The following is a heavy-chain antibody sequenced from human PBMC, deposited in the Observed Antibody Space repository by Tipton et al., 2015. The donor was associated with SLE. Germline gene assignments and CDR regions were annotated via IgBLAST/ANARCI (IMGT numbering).Heavy chain of an antibody. J-gene: IGHJ4*02. Sequence: TLSLTCAVYGGSFSGYYWSWIRQPPGKGLEWIGEIKHSGSTNYNPSLKSRVTISVDKSKSQFSLKLSSVTAADTAVYYCAGGFYYGSGTFSDFEYWGQGTLATVSS. V-gene: IGHV4-34*01. CDR1: GGSFSGYY. D-gene: IGHD3-10*01. CDR3: AGGFYYGSGTFSDFEY. CDR2: IKHSGST.